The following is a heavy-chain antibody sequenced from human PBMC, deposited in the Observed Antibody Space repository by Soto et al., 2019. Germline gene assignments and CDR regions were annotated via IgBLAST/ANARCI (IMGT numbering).Heavy chain of an antibody. CDR1: GFTFSNAW. CDR3: TTGLGPSNVLRYFDWTTNYYYGMDV. V-gene: IGHV3-15*07. J-gene: IGHJ6*02. D-gene: IGHD3-9*01. Sequence: GGSLRLSCAASGFTFSNAWMNWVRQAPGKGLEWVGRIKSKTDGGTTDYAAPVKGRFTISRDDSKNTLYLQMNSLKTEDTAVYYCTTGLGPSNVLRYFDWTTNYYYGMDVWGQGTTVTVSS. CDR2: IKSKTDGGTT.